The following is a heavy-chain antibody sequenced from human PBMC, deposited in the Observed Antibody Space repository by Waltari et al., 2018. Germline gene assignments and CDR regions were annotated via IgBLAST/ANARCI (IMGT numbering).Heavy chain of an antibody. Sequence: EVQLVESGGGLVPPGGSLRLSCAASGFSFSTYRMNWVRQAPGKGLEWVSYISDSSTIYYTDSVKGRFTISRDNDKNSLYLQMNSLRAEDTAIYYCARDFEHWGQGTLVTVSS. CDR3: ARDFEH. V-gene: IGHV3-48*01. J-gene: IGHJ4*02. CDR2: ISDSSTI. CDR1: GFSFSTYR.